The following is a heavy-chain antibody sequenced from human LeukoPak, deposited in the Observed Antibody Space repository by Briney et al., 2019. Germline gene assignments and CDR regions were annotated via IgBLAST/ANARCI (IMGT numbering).Heavy chain of an antibody. D-gene: IGHD3-22*01. CDR2: ISGSGSST. J-gene: IGHJ4*02. V-gene: IGHV3-23*01. Sequence: PGGSLRLSCAASGFTFSGSAMSWVRQAPGKGLEWVSTISGSGSSTYYADSVKGRFTISRDNSKNTLYLQMNSLRAGDTAVYYCAREGYYYDSSGYSYNDYWGQGTLVTVSS. CDR3: AREGYYYDSSGYSYNDY. CDR1: GFTFSGSA.